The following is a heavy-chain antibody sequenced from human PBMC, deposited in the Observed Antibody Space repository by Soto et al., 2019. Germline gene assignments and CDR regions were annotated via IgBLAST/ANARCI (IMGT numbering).Heavy chain of an antibody. CDR1: GDSFNDYY. CDR3: ARESGGATATLDYYYFYMDV. D-gene: IGHD5-12*01. Sequence: QVQLVQSGAEVRKPGASVTVSCRSSGDSFNDYYIHWVRQAPGQGLEWMGWINPNSGGTKYAQKFQGWVSMTRDTSIRTVDMQLSRLRSDDTAVDYCARESGGATATLDYYYFYMDVWGTGTTVTVSS. J-gene: IGHJ6*03. V-gene: IGHV1-2*04. CDR2: INPNSGGT.